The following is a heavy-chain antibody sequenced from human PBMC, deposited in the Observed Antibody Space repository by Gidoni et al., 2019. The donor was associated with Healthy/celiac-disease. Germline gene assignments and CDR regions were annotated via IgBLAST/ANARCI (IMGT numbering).Heavy chain of an antibody. D-gene: IGHD2-2*03. J-gene: IGHJ6*02. CDR3: AKDMDIVVVPAAMGMDV. V-gene: IGHV3-30*18. CDR2: ISYDGSNK. Sequence: QVQLVESGGGVVQPGRSLRLSCAASGFTFSSYGMHWVRQAPGKGLEWVAVISYDGSNKYYADSVKGRFTISRDNSKNTLYLQMNSLRAEDTAVYYCAKDMDIVVVPAAMGMDVWGQGTTVTVSS. CDR1: GFTFSSYG.